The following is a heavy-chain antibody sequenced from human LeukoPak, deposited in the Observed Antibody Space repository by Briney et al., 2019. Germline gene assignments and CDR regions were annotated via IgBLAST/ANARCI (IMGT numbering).Heavy chain of an antibody. CDR3: AKIGTTGTPDAFDI. CDR1: GFTFSSYG. CDR2: IRYDGSNK. J-gene: IGHJ3*02. V-gene: IGHV3-30*02. D-gene: IGHD1-1*01. Sequence: GGSLRLSCGASGFTFSSYGMHWVRQAPGKGLEWVAFIRYDGSNKYYADSVKGRFTISRDNSKNTLYLQMNSLRAEDTAVYYCAKIGTTGTPDAFDIWGRGTMVTVSS.